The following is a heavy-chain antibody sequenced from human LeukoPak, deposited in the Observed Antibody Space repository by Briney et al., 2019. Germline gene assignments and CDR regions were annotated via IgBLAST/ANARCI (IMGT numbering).Heavy chain of an antibody. CDR3: ARSITMIVVVITLYFDY. CDR1: GFTFSSYA. D-gene: IGHD3-22*01. J-gene: IGHJ4*02. Sequence: PGRSLRLSCAASGFTFSSYAMHWVRQAPGKGLEWVAVISYDGSNKYYADSVKGRFTISRDNSKNTLYLQMNSLRAEDTAVYYCARSITMIVVVITLYFDYWGQGTLVTVSS. CDR2: ISYDGSNK. V-gene: IGHV3-30-3*01.